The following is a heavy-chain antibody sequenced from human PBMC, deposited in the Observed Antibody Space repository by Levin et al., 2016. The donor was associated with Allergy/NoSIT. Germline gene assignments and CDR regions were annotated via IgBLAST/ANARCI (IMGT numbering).Heavy chain of an antibody. J-gene: IGHJ3*02. Sequence: SETLSLTCTVSGGSISSSSYYWGWIRQPPGKGLEWIGSIYYSGSTYYNPSLKSRVTISVDTSKNQFSLKLSSVTAADTAVYYCARQGSGSWAFDIWGQGTMVTVSS. CDR1: GGSISSSSYY. V-gene: IGHV4-39*01. CDR3: ARQGSGSWAFDI. D-gene: IGHD3-10*01. CDR2: IYYSGST.